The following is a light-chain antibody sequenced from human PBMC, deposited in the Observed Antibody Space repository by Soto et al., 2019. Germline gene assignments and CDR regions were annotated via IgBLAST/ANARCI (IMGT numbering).Light chain of an antibody. Sequence: EIVMTQSPATLSVSPGERFTLSCRATQSAISNLAWYQQKTRQTPTLLIFDASTSATDSPARFSGSGSGTDFTLTISSLLSEDFAVYYCHQYYKWPLTFGGGTKVDI. CDR2: DAS. J-gene: IGKJ4*02. CDR1: QSAISN. CDR3: HQYYKWPLT. V-gene: IGKV3-15*01.